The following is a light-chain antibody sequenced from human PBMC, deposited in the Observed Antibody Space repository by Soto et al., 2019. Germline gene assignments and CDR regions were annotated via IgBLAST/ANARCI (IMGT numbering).Light chain of an antibody. CDR2: AAS. CDR1: QGISNY. CDR3: QKYNSAPWT. Sequence: DIQMTQSPSSLSASVGDRVTITCRASQGISNYLAWYQQRPGKVPKLLIYAASTLQPGVPSRFSGSGSGTHFTLTISSLQPEDVATYYCQKYNSAPWTFGQGNKVEIK. J-gene: IGKJ1*01. V-gene: IGKV1-27*01.